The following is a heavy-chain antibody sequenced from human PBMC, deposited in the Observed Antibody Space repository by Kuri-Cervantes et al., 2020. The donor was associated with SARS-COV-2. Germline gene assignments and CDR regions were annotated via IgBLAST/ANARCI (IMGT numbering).Heavy chain of an antibody. J-gene: IGHJ6*03. V-gene: IGHV3-33*01. CDR3: ARDLRYYGSGSWDYMDV. D-gene: IGHD3-10*01. CDR1: GFTFSSYG. CDR2: IWYDGSNK. Sequence: GGSLRLSCAASGFTFSSYGMHWVRQAPGKGLEWVAVIWYDGSNKYYADSVKGRFTISRDNSKNTLYLQMNSLGAEDTAVYYCARDLRYYGSGSWDYMDVWGKGTTVTVSS.